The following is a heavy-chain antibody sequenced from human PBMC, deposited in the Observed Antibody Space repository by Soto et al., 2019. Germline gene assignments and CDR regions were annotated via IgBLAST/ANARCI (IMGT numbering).Heavy chain of an antibody. CDR1: GDSISSGSFY. CDR3: AKQGSGAGRGWFDP. CDR2: IYYSGST. V-gene: IGHV4-39*01. Sequence: QLQLQESGPGLVKPSETLSLTCTVSGDSISSGSFYWGWIRQPPGKGLEWTGSIYYSGSTYYKSSLKSRVTMSVDTSKSQCSVRLTSVIAADTAMYYCAKQGSGAGRGWFDPWGQGTLVTVSS. D-gene: IGHD6-19*01. J-gene: IGHJ5*02.